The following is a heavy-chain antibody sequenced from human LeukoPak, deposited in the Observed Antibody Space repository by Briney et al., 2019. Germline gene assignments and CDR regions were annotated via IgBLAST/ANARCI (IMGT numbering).Heavy chain of an antibody. CDR2: IYYSGST. CDR3: ARVDPDSSSTLEVFDY. D-gene: IGHD6-6*01. V-gene: IGHV4-59*01. CDR1: GGSISSYY. J-gene: IGHJ4*02. Sequence: SETLSLTCTVSGGSISSYYWSWIRQPPGKGLEWIGYIYYSGSTNYNPSLKSRVTISVDTSKNRFSLKLSSVTAADTAVYYCARVDPDSSSTLEVFDYWGQGTLVTVSS.